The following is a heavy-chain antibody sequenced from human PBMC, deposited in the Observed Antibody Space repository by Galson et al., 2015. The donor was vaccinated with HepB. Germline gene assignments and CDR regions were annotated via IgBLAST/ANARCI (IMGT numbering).Heavy chain of an antibody. Sequence: SLRLSCAASGFTFSSYGMHWVRQAPGKGLEWVAVIWYDGSNKYYADSVKGRFTTSRDNSKNTLYLQMNSLRAEDTAVYYCAKDSEYSGYDFPITRGYYYGMDVWGQGTTVTVSS. CDR1: GFTFSSYG. D-gene: IGHD5-12*01. CDR3: AKDSEYSGYDFPITRGYYYGMDV. J-gene: IGHJ6*02. CDR2: IWYDGSNK. V-gene: IGHV3-33*06.